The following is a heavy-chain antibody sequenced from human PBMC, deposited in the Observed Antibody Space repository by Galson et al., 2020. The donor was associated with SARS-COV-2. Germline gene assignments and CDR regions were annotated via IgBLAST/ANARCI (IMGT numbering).Heavy chain of an antibody. CDR1: GGSISSGGYY. CDR2: IYYSGST. J-gene: IGHJ6*03. CDR3: ARVCGPRITIFGVVDYYYYVDV. V-gene: IGHV4-31*03. D-gene: IGHD3-3*01. Sequence: SETLSLTCTVSGGSISSGGYYWSWIRQHPGKGLEWIGYIYYSGSTYYNPSLKSRVTISVDTSKNQFSLKLSSVTAADTAVYYCARVCGPRITIFGVVDYYYYVDVWGQGTTVPVSS.